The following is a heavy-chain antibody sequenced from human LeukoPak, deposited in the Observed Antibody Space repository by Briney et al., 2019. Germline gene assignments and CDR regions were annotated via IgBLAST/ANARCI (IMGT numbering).Heavy chain of an antibody. J-gene: IGHJ4*02. CDR3: ARDLGELEWSYYFDY. V-gene: IGHV1-18*01. D-gene: IGHD1-1*01. CDR1: GYTFTSYG. CDR2: ISAYNDNT. Sequence: GSVKVSCKASGYTFTSYGISWVRQAPGEGGEGMGWISAYNDNTNYTHKLQGRLTMPTDTSTSTAYMELRSLRSDDTAVYYCARDLGELEWSYYFDYWGQGTLVTVSS.